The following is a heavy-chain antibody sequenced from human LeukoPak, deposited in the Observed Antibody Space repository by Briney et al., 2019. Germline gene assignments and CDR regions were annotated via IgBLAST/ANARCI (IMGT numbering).Heavy chain of an antibody. J-gene: IGHJ4*02. CDR1: GYTFTSYG. CDR2: ISAYNGNT. Sequence: ASVKVSCKASGYTFTSYGISWVRQAPGQGLEWMGWISAYNGNTNYAQKLQGRVTMTTDTSTSTAYMELRSLRSDDTAVYYCARVKDDYGDYVFDYWGQGTLVTASS. CDR3: ARVKDDYGDYVFDY. D-gene: IGHD4-17*01. V-gene: IGHV1-18*01.